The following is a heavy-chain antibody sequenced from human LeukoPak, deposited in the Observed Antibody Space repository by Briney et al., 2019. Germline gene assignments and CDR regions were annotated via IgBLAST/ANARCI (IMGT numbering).Heavy chain of an antibody. CDR3: ARANIVVVPAADYWYFDL. D-gene: IGHD2-2*01. CDR1: GYTFTSYG. J-gene: IGHJ2*01. Sequence: ASVKVSCKASGYTFTSYGISWVRQAPGQGLEWMGWISAYNGNTNYAQKLQGRVTMTTDTSTSTAYMELRSLRSDDTAVYYCARANIVVVPAADYWYFDLWGRGTLVTVSP. V-gene: IGHV1-18*01. CDR2: ISAYNGNT.